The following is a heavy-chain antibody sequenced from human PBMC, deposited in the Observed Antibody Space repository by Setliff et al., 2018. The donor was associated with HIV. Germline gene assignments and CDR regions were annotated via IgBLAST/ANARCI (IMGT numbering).Heavy chain of an antibody. CDR3: ARAQLRVWGRNNYYMDV. CDR2: INPSGGST. CDR1: GYTFTSYH. D-gene: IGHD3-16*01. V-gene: IGHV1-46*01. J-gene: IGHJ6*03. Sequence: GASVKVSCKASGYTFTSYHIHWVRQAPGQGLEWMGVINPSGGSTSYAQKVQGRVTMTRGTSSGTVYMELSGLRFEDTAMYYCARAQLRVWGRNNYYMDVWGKGTAVTVS.